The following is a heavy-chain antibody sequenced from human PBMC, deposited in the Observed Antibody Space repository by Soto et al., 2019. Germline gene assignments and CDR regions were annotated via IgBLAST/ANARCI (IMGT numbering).Heavy chain of an antibody. CDR1: GGSISSYF. V-gene: IGHV4-59*12. Sequence: TSETLSLTCTVSGGSISSYFWSWIRQPPGKGLEWIGFIYYSGSTNYNPSLRSRVTISIDTSKNQFSLKLSSVTAADTAVYYCAKDEASIYCSGGSCGRSYFDYWGQGTLVTVSS. J-gene: IGHJ4*02. D-gene: IGHD2-15*01. CDR2: IYYSGST. CDR3: AKDEASIYCSGGSCGRSYFDY.